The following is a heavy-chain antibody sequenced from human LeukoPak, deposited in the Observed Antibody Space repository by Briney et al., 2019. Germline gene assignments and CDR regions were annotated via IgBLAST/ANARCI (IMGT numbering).Heavy chain of an antibody. V-gene: IGHV4-39*07. J-gene: IGHJ4*02. D-gene: IGHD2-21*02. CDR3: ARGTYHVSGDHGYYFDY. CDR2: IYYSGST. Sequence: SETLSLTCTVSGGSISSSSYYWGWIRQPPGKGLEWIGSIYYSGSTYYNPSLKSRVTISVDTSKNQFSLKLSSVTAADTAVYYCARGTYHVSGDHGYYFDYWGQGTLVTASS. CDR1: GGSISSSSYY.